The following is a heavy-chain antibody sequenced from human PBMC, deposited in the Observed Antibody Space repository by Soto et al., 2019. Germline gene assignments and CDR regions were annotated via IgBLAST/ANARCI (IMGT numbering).Heavy chain of an antibody. CDR1: GGSITNYY. D-gene: IGHD3-9*01. CDR2: IYYSGTT. J-gene: IGHJ6*03. CDR3: ARGTLAYDILTGYCSRNYYYYMDV. Sequence: SETLSLTCTVSGGSITNYYCSWIRQPPGKGLEWIGYIYYSGTTNYNPSLKSRVTISVDTSKNQFSLKLSSVTAADTAVYYCARGTLAYDILTGYCSRNYYYYMDVWGKGTTVTVSS. V-gene: IGHV4-59*12.